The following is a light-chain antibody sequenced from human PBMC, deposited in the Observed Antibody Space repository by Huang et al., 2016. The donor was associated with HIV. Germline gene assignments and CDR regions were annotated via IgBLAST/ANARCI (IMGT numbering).Light chain of an antibody. V-gene: IGKV3-15*01. CDR1: QSVNKN. CDR2: GAS. CDR3: QHYNNWSPWT. J-gene: IGKJ1*01. Sequence: EIVMTQSPATLSVSPGERATLSCRASQSVNKNLAWYQQKPGQAPRLLMFGASTRATGVPARFSGSWSGTEFTLTISSLQSEDFAVYYCQHYNNWSPWTFGQGTKVEIK.